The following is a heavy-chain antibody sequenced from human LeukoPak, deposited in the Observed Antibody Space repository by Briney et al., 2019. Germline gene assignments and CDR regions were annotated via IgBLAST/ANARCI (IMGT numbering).Heavy chain of an antibody. Sequence: GGSLRLSCAASGFTLSNHWMIWVRQAPGKGLECVANIKQDGTEKYYLDSVKGRFTISRDNSKNTLYLQMNSLRAEDTAVYYCARTLVVVMYYGMDVWGQGTTVTVSS. V-gene: IGHV3-7*01. D-gene: IGHD3-22*01. CDR1: GFTLSNHW. CDR2: IKQDGTEK. CDR3: ARTLVVVMYYGMDV. J-gene: IGHJ6*02.